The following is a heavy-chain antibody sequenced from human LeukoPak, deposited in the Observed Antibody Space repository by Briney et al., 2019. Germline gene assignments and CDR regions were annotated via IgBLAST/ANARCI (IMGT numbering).Heavy chain of an antibody. Sequence: ASVMVSCKTSGYSFNNYDISWLRQASGQGLEWVGWIHPNSGNTDHPQKFQGRVTITRDTSKRMAYMELSRLRSDDTAIYYCARGGRYLPFWGQGTMVIVSS. J-gene: IGHJ3*01. D-gene: IGHD3-16*02. CDR1: GYSFNNYD. CDR2: IHPNSGNT. V-gene: IGHV1-8*03. CDR3: ARGGRYLPF.